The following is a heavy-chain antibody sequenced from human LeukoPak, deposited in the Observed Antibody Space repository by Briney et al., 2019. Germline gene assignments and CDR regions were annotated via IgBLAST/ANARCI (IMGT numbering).Heavy chain of an antibody. Sequence: GGSLRLSCAASGFTVSSNYMSWVRQAPGKGLEWVSVIYSGGSTYYADSVKGRFTISRDNSKNTLYLQMNSLRAADTAVYYCARDDPYYYDSSGYYTFAAWGQGTLVTVSS. V-gene: IGHV3-53*01. D-gene: IGHD3-22*01. CDR3: ARDDPYYYDSSGYYTFAA. J-gene: IGHJ5*02. CDR2: IYSGGST. CDR1: GFTVSSNY.